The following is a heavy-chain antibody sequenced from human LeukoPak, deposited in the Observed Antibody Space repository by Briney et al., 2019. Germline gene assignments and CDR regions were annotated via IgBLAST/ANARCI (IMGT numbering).Heavy chain of an antibody. CDR2: IYYSGST. CDR3: ARWRDGYPYYYYYMGV. V-gene: IGHV4-59*01. CDR1: GGSISSYY. J-gene: IGHJ6*03. Sequence: PSETLSLTCTVSGGSISSYYWSWIRQPPGKGLEWIGYIYYSGSTNYNPSLKSRVTISVDTSKNQFPLKLSSVTAADTAVYYCARWRDGYPYYYYYMGVWGKGTTVTVSS. D-gene: IGHD5-24*01.